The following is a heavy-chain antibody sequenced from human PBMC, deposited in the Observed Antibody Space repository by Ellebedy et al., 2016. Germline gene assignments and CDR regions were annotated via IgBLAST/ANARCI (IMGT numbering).Heavy chain of an antibody. CDR3: ARGVGGTSLDWFDP. V-gene: IGHV3-21*01. J-gene: IGHJ5*02. CDR2: ITSSSSYI. Sequence: GESLKISXAASGFTFSSYWMSWVRQPPGKGLEWVSSITSSSSYIFYADSVKGRFTISRDNAKNSVYLQMNSLRGEDTALYYCARGVGGTSLDWFDPWGQGTLVTVSA. D-gene: IGHD3-16*01. CDR1: GFTFSSYW.